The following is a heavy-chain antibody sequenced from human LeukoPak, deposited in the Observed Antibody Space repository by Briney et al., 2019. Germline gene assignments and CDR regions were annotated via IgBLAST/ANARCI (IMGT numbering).Heavy chain of an antibody. D-gene: IGHD3-22*01. J-gene: IGHJ4*02. V-gene: IGHV3-33*06. Sequence: GGSLRLSCAASGFTFSSYGMHWVRQAPGKGLEWVAVIWYDGSNKYYADSVKGRFTISRDSSKNTLYLQMNSLRAEDTAVYYCAKIISGYYLTYIDYWGQGTLVTVSS. CDR1: GFTFSSYG. CDR2: IWYDGSNK. CDR3: AKIISGYYLTYIDY.